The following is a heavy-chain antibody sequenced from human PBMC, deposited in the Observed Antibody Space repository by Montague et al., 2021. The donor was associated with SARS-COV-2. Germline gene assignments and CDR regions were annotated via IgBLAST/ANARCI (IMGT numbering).Heavy chain of an antibody. CDR3: ARDPINRITIFGVVTRGWYFDL. CDR2: IYCSGST. CDR1: GGSISSGGYY. Sequence: TLSLTCTVSGGSISSGGYYWSWIRQHPGKGLEWIGFIYCSGSTYYNPSLKSRVTISVDTSKNQFSLKLSSVTAADTAVYYCARDPINRITIFGVVTRGWYFDLWGRGTLVTVSS. J-gene: IGHJ2*01. V-gene: IGHV4-31*03. D-gene: IGHD3-3*01.